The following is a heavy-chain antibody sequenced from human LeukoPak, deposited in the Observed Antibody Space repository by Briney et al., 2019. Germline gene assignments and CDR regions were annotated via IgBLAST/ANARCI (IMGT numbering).Heavy chain of an antibody. Sequence: GESLRLSCAASGFTFGSYAMNWVRQAPGGGLEWVSTLSGSGGSTYYADAVKGRFTISRDNSKNTLYLQMNSLRAEDTAVYYCAKSRTVVIPLDYWGQGALVTVSS. CDR3: AKSRTVVIPLDY. J-gene: IGHJ4*02. D-gene: IGHD4-23*01. CDR1: GFTFGSYA. V-gene: IGHV3-23*01. CDR2: LSGSGGST.